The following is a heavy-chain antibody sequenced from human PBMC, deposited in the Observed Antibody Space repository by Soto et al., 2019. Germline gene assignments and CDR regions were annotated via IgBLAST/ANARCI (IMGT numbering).Heavy chain of an antibody. CDR2: ISTYTGNT. Sequence: QVHLVQSGAEVKKPGASVKVYCEASGYTFTNYDINWVRQAPGQGLEWMGWISTYTGNTNYAQKLQGRVTMATDTSTSTAYMELRSLRSDDTAVYCCARGYYYGSGRPTPGGMDVWGQVTTVTVSS. V-gene: IGHV1-18*01. CDR3: ARGYYYGSGRPTPGGMDV. D-gene: IGHD3-10*01. J-gene: IGHJ6*02. CDR1: GYTFTNYD.